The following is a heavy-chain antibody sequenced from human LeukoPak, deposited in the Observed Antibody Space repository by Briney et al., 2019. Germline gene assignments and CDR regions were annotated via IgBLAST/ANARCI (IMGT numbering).Heavy chain of an antibody. CDR3: ARVRSTPHGYMDV. V-gene: IGHV3-21*01. D-gene: IGHD3-3*01. CDR2: ISSSSSYI. Sequence: KPGGSLRLSCAASGFTFSSYSMNWVRQAPGKGLECVSSISSSSSYIYYADSVKGRFTISRDNAKNSLYLQMNSLRAEDTAVYYCARVRSTPHGYMDVWGQRDHGHRLL. J-gene: IGHJ6*03. CDR1: GFTFSSYS.